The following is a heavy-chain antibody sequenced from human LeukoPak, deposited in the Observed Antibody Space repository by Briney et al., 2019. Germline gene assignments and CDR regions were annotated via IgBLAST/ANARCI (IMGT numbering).Heavy chain of an antibody. Sequence: SETLSLTCTVSGYSISSGYYWGWLRPPPGKGLEWIGYIYYSGSTNYNPSLKSRVTISVDTSKNQFSLKLSSVTAADTAVYYCATVYSSSYDAFDIWGQGTMVTVSS. CDR2: IYYSGST. CDR1: GYSISSGYY. V-gene: IGHV4-61*01. D-gene: IGHD6-13*01. J-gene: IGHJ3*02. CDR3: ATVYSSSYDAFDI.